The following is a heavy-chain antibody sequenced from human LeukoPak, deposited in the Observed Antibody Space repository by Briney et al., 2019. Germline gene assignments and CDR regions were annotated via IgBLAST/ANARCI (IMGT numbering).Heavy chain of an antibody. CDR2: ISGSGGST. Sequence: LSGGSLRLSCAASGFTFSSYAMSWVRQAPGKGLEWVSAISGSGGSTYYADSVKGRFTISRDDSKNTLYLQINSLRAEDTAVYYCAKDIIAVAGPDAFDIWGQGTMVTVSS. J-gene: IGHJ3*02. V-gene: IGHV3-23*01. CDR1: GFTFSSYA. D-gene: IGHD6-19*01. CDR3: AKDIIAVAGPDAFDI.